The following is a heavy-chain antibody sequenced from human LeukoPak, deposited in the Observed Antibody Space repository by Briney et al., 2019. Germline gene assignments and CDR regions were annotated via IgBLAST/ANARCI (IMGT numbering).Heavy chain of an antibody. D-gene: IGHD1-26*01. J-gene: IGHJ4*02. CDR3: ARQIVGATGLDY. Sequence: PGGSLRLSCAASGFTFSSYGMHWVRQAPGKGLEWVSYISSSGRTVYYADSVKGRFTISRDNAKDSLYLQMNSLRAEDTAVYYCARQIVGATGLDYWGQGTLVTVSS. CDR2: ISSSGRTV. V-gene: IGHV3-48*04. CDR1: GFTFSSYG.